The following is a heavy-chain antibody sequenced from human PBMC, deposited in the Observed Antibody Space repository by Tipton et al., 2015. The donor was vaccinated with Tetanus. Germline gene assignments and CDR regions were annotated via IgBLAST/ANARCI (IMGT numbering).Heavy chain of an antibody. CDR3: ARTADNWFDP. D-gene: IGHD2-21*02. CDR1: GGTFNNYF. J-gene: IGHJ5*02. CDR2: INYDGST. V-gene: IGHV4-34*01. Sequence: LRLSCAVYGGTFNNYFWTWIRQPPGKGLEWIGEINYDGSTNYSPSLKSRVTLSLDTTKKQVSLKLSSVTAADTAVYYCARTADNWFDPWGQGTLVTVSS.